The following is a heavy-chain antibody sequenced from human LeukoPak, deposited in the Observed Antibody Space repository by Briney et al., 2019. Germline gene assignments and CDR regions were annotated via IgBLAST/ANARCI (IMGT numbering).Heavy chain of an antibody. CDR2: IIPIFGTA. CDR1: GGTFSSYA. D-gene: IGHD1-1*01. Sequence: VASVKVSCKASGGTFSSYAISWVRQAPGQGLEWMGGIIPIFGTANYAQKFQGRVTITADESTSTAYMELSSLRSEDTAVYYCARRTSNWYFDLWGRGTLVTVSS. J-gene: IGHJ2*01. CDR3: ARRTSNWYFDL. V-gene: IGHV1-69*13.